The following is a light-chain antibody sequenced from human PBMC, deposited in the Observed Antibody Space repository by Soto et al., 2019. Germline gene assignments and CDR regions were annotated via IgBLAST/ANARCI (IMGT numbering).Light chain of an antibody. CDR3: QQRSNWPPWST. V-gene: IGKV1-5*01. J-gene: IGKJ5*01. CDR2: DAS. Sequence: DIQITQSRATLSTSVGARASITSRAIQSISTWLAWYQQKPGKAPKLLIYDASSLESGVPSRFSGSGSGTDFTLTIICREPKDVEAYYCQQRSNWPPWSTFGQGTRLEIK. CDR1: QSISTW.